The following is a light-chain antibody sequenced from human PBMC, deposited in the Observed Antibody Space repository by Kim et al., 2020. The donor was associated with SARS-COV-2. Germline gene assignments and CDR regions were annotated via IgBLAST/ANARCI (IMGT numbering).Light chain of an antibody. CDR2: HDR. V-gene: IGLV3-21*04. J-gene: IGLJ3*02. Sequence: APGKTARLTCVGNNIEGKGVHRNQQKPGQAPVLGIHHDRDRPSGIPERFSGSNSGNTATLTISRVEAGDEADYYCQVWDSSSDLRVFGGGTQLTVL. CDR1: NIEGKG. CDR3: QVWDSSSDLRV.